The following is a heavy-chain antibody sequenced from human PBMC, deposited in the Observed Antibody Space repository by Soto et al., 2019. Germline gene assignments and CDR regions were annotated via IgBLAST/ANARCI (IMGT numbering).Heavy chain of an antibody. V-gene: IGHV4-34*01. CDR3: ARGVGYKYFDY. J-gene: IGHJ4*02. Sequence: QVQLQQWGAGLLKPSETLSLTCAVYGGSFSGYYWSWIRQPPGKGLEWIGEINHSGSTNYNPSLKGRVTISVDTSKNQFSLKLSSVAAADTAVYYCARGVGYKYFDYWGQGTLVTVSS. CDR2: INHSGST. D-gene: IGHD5-12*01. CDR1: GGSFSGYY.